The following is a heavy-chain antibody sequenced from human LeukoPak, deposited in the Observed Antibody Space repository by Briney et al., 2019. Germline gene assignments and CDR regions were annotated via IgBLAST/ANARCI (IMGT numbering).Heavy chain of an antibody. Sequence: SETLSLTCAVYGGSFSGYYWSWIRQPPGKGLGWIGEINHSGSTNYNPSLKSRVTISVDTSKNQFSLKLSSVTAADTAVYYCARGPITYYYDSSGYYYPYYFDYWGQGTLVTVSS. CDR1: GGSFSGYY. J-gene: IGHJ4*02. V-gene: IGHV4-34*01. CDR3: ARGPITYYYDSSGYYYPYYFDY. CDR2: INHSGST. D-gene: IGHD3-22*01.